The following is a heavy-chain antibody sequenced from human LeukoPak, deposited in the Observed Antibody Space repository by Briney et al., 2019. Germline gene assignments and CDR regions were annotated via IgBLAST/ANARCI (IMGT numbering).Heavy chain of an antibody. CDR1: GGSYSGYY. D-gene: IGHD3-10*01. J-gene: IGHJ5*02. CDR3: ARVRYYYGSGSYYNVGWFDP. CDR2: INHSGCT. Sequence: SETLSLTCAGYGGSYSGYYWSWIRPPPGKGLEWIGEINHSGCTHYNPSLMSRVTISVHTSKNQFSLVLSSVTAATPALYSIARVRYYYGSGSYYNVGWFDPWGQGTLVTVSS. V-gene: IGHV4-34*01.